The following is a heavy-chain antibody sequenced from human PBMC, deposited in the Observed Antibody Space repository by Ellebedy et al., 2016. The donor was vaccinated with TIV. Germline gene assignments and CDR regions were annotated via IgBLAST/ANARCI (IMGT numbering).Heavy chain of an antibody. V-gene: IGHV4-59*08. J-gene: IGHJ5*02. Sequence: MPSETLSLTCTVSGGSISSYYWSWIRQPPGKGLEWIGYIYYSGSTNYNPSLKSRVTISVDTSKNQFSLKLSSVTAADTAVYYCARGSADYTAAAGIRFDPWGQGTLVTVSS. CDR2: IYYSGST. CDR1: GGSISSYY. CDR3: ARGSADYTAAAGIRFDP. D-gene: IGHD6-13*01.